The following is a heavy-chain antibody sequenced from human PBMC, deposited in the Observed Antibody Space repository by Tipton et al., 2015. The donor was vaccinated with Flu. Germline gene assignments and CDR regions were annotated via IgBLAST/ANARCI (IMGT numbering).Heavy chain of an antibody. J-gene: IGHJ4*02. Sequence: LTCAASGFTFSDYYMSWIRQAPGKGLEWVSYISSSGSTIYYADSVKGRFTISRDNAKNSLYLQMNSLRAEDTAVYYCARAPWFGELNFDYWGQGTLVTVSS. CDR3: ARAPWFGELNFDY. D-gene: IGHD3-10*01. CDR2: ISSSGSTI. V-gene: IGHV3-11*04. CDR1: GFTFSDYY.